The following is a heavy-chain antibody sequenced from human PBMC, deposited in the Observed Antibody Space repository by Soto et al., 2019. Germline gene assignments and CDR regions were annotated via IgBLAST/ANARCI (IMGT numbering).Heavy chain of an antibody. CDR2: ISHSGST. V-gene: IGHV4-38-2*01. CDR1: GYSISTGYY. D-gene: IGHD3-9*01. CDR3: SRSAVLGLDSSGTFYCDP. J-gene: IGHJ5*02. Sequence: PSETLSLTCAVSGYSISTGYYWGWIRQPPGKGLEWIGSISHSGSTYYNPSLKSRITMSVDTSQNQFSLKLSSVTAADTAVYYCSRSAVLGLDSSGTFYCDPWGQEPLGTLSS.